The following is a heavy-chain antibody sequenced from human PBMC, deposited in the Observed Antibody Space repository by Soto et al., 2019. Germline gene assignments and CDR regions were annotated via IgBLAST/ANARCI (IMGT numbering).Heavy chain of an antibody. D-gene: IGHD3-3*01. CDR2: IVVGSGNT. CDR3: ATGRTISGRRNRHYYYYYYMDV. J-gene: IGHJ6*03. V-gene: IGHV1-58*01. CDR1: GFTFTSSA. Sequence: SVKVSCKASGFTFTSSAVQWVRQARGQRLEWIGWIVVGSGNTNYAQKFQERVTITRDMSPSTAYMELSSLRSEDTAVYYCATGRTISGRRNRHYYYYYYMDVWGKGTTVTVSS.